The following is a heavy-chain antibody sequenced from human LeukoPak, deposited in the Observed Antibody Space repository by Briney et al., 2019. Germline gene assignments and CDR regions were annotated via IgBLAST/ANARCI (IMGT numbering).Heavy chain of an antibody. V-gene: IGHV1-2*02. Sequence: ASVKVSCKASGYTFTGYYMHWVRQAPGQGLEWMGWINPNSGGTNYAQKFQGRVTMTRDTSISTAYMELSRLRSDDTAVYYCARVLYSSSIGEYFQHWGQGTLVTVSS. D-gene: IGHD6-6*01. CDR3: ARVLYSSSIGEYFQH. CDR1: GYTFTGYY. CDR2: INPNSGGT. J-gene: IGHJ1*01.